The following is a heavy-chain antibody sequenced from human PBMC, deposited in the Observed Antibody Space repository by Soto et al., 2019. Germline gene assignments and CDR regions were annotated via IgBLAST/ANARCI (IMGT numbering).Heavy chain of an antibody. J-gene: IGHJ5*02. CDR1: GYSISSGYY. CDR3: ARSPAAAGTFWFDP. Sequence: SETLYLTCAVSGYSISSGYYWGWIRQPPGKGLEWIGSIYHSGSNYYNPSLKSRVTISVDTSKSQFSLKLSSVTAADTAVYYCARSPAAAGTFWFDPWGQGTLVSVSS. V-gene: IGHV4-38-2*01. D-gene: IGHD6-13*01. CDR2: IYHSGSN.